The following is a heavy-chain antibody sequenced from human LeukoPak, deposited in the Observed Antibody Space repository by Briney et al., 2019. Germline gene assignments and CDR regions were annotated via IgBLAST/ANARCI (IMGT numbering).Heavy chain of an antibody. Sequence: GGSLRLSRAASGFTFSSYWMHWVRQAPGKGLVWVSRINIDGSRISYADSVKGRFTISRDNAKNTLYLQMNSLRAEDTAVYYCAKEGDSSSWFAYDYWGQGTLVTVSS. V-gene: IGHV3-74*01. CDR1: GFTFSSYW. CDR3: AKEGDSSSWFAYDY. J-gene: IGHJ4*02. D-gene: IGHD6-13*01. CDR2: INIDGSRI.